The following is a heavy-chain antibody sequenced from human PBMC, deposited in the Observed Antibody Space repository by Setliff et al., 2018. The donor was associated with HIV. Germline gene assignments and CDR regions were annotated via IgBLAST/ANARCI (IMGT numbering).Heavy chain of an antibody. D-gene: IGHD3-3*01. J-gene: IGHJ3*02. CDR1: GASISSGGYY. CDR3: ARESRNDFWSGYYRTFDI. V-gene: IGHV4-31*03. Sequence: SETLSLTCTVSGASISSGGYYWSWIRQHPGKGLEWIGYIYYSGSTYYNPSLKSRVTISVDTSKNQFSLKLSSVTAADTAMYFCARESRNDFWSGYYRTFDIWGQGTMVTVSS. CDR2: IYYSGST.